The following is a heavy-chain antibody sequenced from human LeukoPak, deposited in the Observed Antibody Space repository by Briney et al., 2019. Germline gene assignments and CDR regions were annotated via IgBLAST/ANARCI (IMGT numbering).Heavy chain of an antibody. Sequence: SETLSLTCTVSGGSVSSSNSYWGWIRQPPGKGPEWIASIYYSGLTYDNPSLKSRVSISVDPSKNHFSLKVSSVTAADTAVYYCASGTFDDYGDYDRVHYCDHWGRRTRLPVSS. V-gene: IGHV4-39*02. CDR3: ASGTFDDYGDYDRVHYCDH. CDR2: IYYSGLT. CDR1: GGSVSSSNSY. D-gene: IGHD4-17*01. J-gene: IGHJ4*02.